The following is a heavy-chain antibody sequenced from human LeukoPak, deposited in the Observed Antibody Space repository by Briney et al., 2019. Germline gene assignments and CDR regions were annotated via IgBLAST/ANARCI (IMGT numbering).Heavy chain of an antibody. Sequence: PSETLSLTCTVSSGFISSSSYYWGWIRQPPGERLEWTGSWYHGGTYYNPSLESRVSLSVDASKNHLSLRLRSVTAADTAIYYCARHDGHSSSFNWFDPWGQGTLVTISS. CDR3: ARHDGHSSSFNWFDP. J-gene: IGHJ5*02. CDR1: SGFISSSSYY. D-gene: IGHD6-6*01. CDR2: WYHGGT. V-gene: IGHV4-39*01.